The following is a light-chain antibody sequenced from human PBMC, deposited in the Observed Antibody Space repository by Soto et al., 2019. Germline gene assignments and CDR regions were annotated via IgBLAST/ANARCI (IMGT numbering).Light chain of an antibody. CDR1: QNVGNY. J-gene: IGKJ3*01. CDR3: QQRADWPIT. CDR2: DSS. Sequence: EIVLAQSPDTLSLFPGDRASLSCRASQNVGNYLAWYQEKPGQAPRLLISDSSNRATGIPARFSGSGSGTDFTLTISGLEPDDFALYFCQQRADWPITLGPGTKVDI. V-gene: IGKV3-11*01.